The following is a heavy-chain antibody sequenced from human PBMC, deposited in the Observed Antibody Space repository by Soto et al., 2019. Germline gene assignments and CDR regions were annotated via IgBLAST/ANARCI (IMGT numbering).Heavy chain of an antibody. CDR3: ARDHKGGYYYYGMDV. Sequence: PGGSLRLSCAASGFTFSSYEMNWVRQAPGKGLEWVSYFSSSGSTIYYADSVKGRFTISRDNAKNSLYLQMNSLRAEDTAVYYCARDHKGGYYYYGMDVWGQGTTVTVSS. CDR2: FSSSGSTI. V-gene: IGHV3-48*03. J-gene: IGHJ6*02. CDR1: GFTFSSYE.